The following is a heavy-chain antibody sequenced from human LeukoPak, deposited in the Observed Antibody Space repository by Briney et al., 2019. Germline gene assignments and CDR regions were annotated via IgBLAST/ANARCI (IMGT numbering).Heavy chain of an antibody. Sequence: GGSLRLSCAASGFTFSDYYMSWIRQAPGKGLVWVSRINSDGSSTSYADSVKGRFTISRDNAKNTLYLQMNSLRAEDTAVYYCAGIAVAGAHPWGQGTLVTVSS. CDR1: GFTFSDYY. J-gene: IGHJ5*02. CDR2: INSDGSST. V-gene: IGHV3-74*01. D-gene: IGHD6-19*01. CDR3: AGIAVAGAHP.